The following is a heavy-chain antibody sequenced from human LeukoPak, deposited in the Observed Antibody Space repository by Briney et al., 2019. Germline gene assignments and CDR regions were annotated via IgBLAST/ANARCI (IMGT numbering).Heavy chain of an antibody. CDR1: GFTFSNYS. Sequence: PGGSLRLSCAASGFTFSNYSMNWVRQAPGKGLEWVSAISSSGSYTYYADSVKGRFTISRDNAKNSLYLQMNSLRAEDTAVYYCARVDFWSGYYLADYWGQGTLVTVSS. CDR2: ISSSGSYT. D-gene: IGHD3-3*01. J-gene: IGHJ4*02. CDR3: ARVDFWSGYYLADY. V-gene: IGHV3-21*01.